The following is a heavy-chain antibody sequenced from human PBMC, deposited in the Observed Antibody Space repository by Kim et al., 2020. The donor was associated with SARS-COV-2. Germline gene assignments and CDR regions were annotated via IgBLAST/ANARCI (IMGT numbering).Heavy chain of an antibody. D-gene: IGHD4-17*01. CDR1: GFTFSDYY. CDR2: ISSSSSYT. Sequence: GGSLRLSCAASGFTFSDYYMSWIRQAPGKGLEWVSYISSSSSYTNYADSVKGRFTISRDNAKNSLYLQMNSLRAEDTAVYYCARDMDEYGDYEGVVDYWGQGTLVTVSS. V-gene: IGHV3-11*05. J-gene: IGHJ4*02. CDR3: ARDMDEYGDYEGVVDY.